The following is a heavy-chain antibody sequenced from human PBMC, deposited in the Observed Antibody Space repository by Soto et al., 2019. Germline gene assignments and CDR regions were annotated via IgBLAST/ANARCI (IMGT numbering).Heavy chain of an antibody. Sequence: EVQLVESGGGLVQPGGSLRLSCATSGFTFSSYDMHWVRQATGKGLEWVSAIGTAGDTYYPGSVKGRFTISRENAKNSLYLQMSSLRAGDTAVYYCARGGYCSGGSCTPFDPWGQGTLVTVSS. J-gene: IGHJ5*02. CDR3: ARGGYCSGGSCTPFDP. V-gene: IGHV3-13*01. CDR2: IGTAGDT. CDR1: GFTFSSYD. D-gene: IGHD2-15*01.